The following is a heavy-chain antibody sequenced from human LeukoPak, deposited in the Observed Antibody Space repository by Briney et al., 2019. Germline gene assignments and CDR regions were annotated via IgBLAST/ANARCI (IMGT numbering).Heavy chain of an antibody. CDR3: AREGRLYDSGHHSVFAAFDI. Sequence: SVKVSCKASGGTFSNSAISWVRQAPGQGLEWVGQVIPIYGAANYAHRFQDRVTITSDESTSTASMELSSLTSEDTAMYYCAREGRLYDSGHHSVFAAFDIWGQGTMVTVSS. J-gene: IGHJ3*02. CDR1: GGTFSNSA. V-gene: IGHV1-69*13. CDR2: VIPIYGAA. D-gene: IGHD3-22*01.